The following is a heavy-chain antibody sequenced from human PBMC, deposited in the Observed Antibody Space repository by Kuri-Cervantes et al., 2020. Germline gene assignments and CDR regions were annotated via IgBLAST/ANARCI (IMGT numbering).Heavy chain of an antibody. J-gene: IGHJ4*02. CDR3: ARDSFWDDYGDYGLDY. CDR1: GFTFSSFW. D-gene: IGHD4-17*01. CDR2: INSDGSTT. V-gene: IGHV3-74*01. Sequence: GESLKISCAASGFTFSSFWMHWVRRAPGKGLVWVSRINSDGSTTNYADSVKGRFTITRDNAKNTMYLQMNSLRAEDTAVYYCARDSFWDDYGDYGLDYWGQGTLVTVSS.